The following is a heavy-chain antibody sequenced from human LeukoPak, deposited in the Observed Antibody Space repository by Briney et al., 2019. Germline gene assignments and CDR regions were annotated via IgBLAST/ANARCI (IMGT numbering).Heavy chain of an antibody. CDR2: IIPIFGTA. D-gene: IGHD3-10*01. CDR1: GGTFSSYA. J-gene: IGHJ4*02. V-gene: IGHV1-69*01. Sequence: SVKVSCKASGGTFSSYAISWVRQAPGQGLEWKGGIIPIFGTANYAQKFQGRVTITADESTSTAYMELSSLRSEDTAVYYCASWATYGSGSSTLDYWGQGTLVTVSS. CDR3: ASWATYGSGSSTLDY.